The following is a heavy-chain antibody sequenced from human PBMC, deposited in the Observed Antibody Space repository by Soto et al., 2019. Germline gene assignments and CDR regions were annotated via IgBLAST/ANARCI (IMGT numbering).Heavy chain of an antibody. D-gene: IGHD2-21*02. V-gene: IGHV1-69*13. CDR1: GGTFSSCA. J-gene: IGHJ6*02. CDR3: ARDVYCGGDCYARYYYYGMDV. CDR2: IIPIFGTA. Sequence: ASVKVSCKASGGTFSSCAISWVRRARGQGLEWMGGIIPIFGTANYAQKFQGRVTITADESTSTAYMELSSLRSEDTAVYYCARDVYCGGDCYARYYYYGMDVWGQGATVTVSS.